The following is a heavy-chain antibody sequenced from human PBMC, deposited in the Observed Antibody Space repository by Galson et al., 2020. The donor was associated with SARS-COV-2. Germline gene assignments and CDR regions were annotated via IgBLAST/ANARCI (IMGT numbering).Heavy chain of an antibody. CDR3: AKVDDFWSGIPPWDV. Sequence: SLKISCAASGFTFDDYAMHWVRQAPGKGLEWVSGISWNSGSIGYADSVKGRFTISRDNAKNSLYLQMNSLRAEDTALYYCAKVDDFWSGIPPWDVWGKGTTVTISS. V-gene: IGHV3-9*01. D-gene: IGHD3-3*01. CDR1: GFTFDDYA. J-gene: IGHJ6*04. CDR2: ISWNSGSI.